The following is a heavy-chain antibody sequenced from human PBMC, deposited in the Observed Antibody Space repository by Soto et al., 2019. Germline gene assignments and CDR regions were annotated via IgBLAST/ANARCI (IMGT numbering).Heavy chain of an antibody. CDR1: GSTFSSYE. D-gene: IGHD6-6*01. Sequence: EVQLVESGGGLVQPGGSLRLSCAASGSTFSSYEMNWVRQAPGKGLEWVSYISSSGSTIYYADSVKGRFTISRDNAKNSLYLQMNSLRAEDTAVYYCARAQYPVAARLYYFDYWGQGTLVTVSS. CDR3: ARAQYPVAARLYYFDY. V-gene: IGHV3-48*03. CDR2: ISSSGSTI. J-gene: IGHJ4*02.